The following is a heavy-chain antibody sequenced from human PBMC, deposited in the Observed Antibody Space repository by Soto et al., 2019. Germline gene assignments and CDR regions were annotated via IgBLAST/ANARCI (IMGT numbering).Heavy chain of an antibody. D-gene: IGHD3-10*01. V-gene: IGHV1-3*01. CDR1: GYTFTSHS. J-gene: IGHJ4*02. Sequence: GASVKVSCKVSGYTFTSHSMHWVRQAPGQRLEWMGLINGDSGNTINSQKFQGRVTINRGTSANTAYMELSSLVSEDTAVYYCARGTGSRSYLIDYWGQGTVVTVSS. CDR3: ARGTGSRSYLIDY. CDR2: INGDSGNT.